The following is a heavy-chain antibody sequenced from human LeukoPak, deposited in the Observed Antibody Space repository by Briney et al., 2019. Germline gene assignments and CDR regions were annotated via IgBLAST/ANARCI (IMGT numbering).Heavy chain of an antibody. V-gene: IGHV3-30*02. CDR3: ARESSSWYLYYFDY. D-gene: IGHD6-13*01. J-gene: IGHJ4*02. Sequence: GGSLRLSCAASGFTFRNYGMHWVRRTPGKGLEWVAFIRSDGSDKYYADSVKGRFTISRDTSRNTLYLQMNGLRAEDTAVYYCARESSSWYLYYFDYWGQGTLVTVSS. CDR1: GFTFRNYG. CDR2: IRSDGSDK.